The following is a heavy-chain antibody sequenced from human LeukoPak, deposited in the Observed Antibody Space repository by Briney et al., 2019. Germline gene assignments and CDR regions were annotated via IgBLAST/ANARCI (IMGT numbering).Heavy chain of an antibody. V-gene: IGHV3-30*04. Sequence: GGSLRLSCAASGFTFSSYAMHWVRQAPGKGLEWVAVISYDGSNKYYADSVKGRFTISKDNSKNTLYLQMNSLRAEDTAVYYCARPKLRYFDWYDAFDIWGQGTMVTVSS. J-gene: IGHJ3*02. CDR3: ARPKLRYFDWYDAFDI. CDR1: GFTFSSYA. D-gene: IGHD3-9*01. CDR2: ISYDGSNK.